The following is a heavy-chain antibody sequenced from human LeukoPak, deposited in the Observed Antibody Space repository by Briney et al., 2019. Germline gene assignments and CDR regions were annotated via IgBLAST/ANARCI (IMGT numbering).Heavy chain of an antibody. CDR2: ISGSGGTT. CDR3: AKDQVAARPPIC. Sequence: GGSLRLSCAASGFTFSTYAMSWVRQAPGKGLEWVSAISGSGGTTYYADSVKGRFTISRDNSKNSLYLQMNSLRAEDTAIYYCAKDQVAARPPICRGQGTVVSVSS. V-gene: IGHV3-23*01. CDR1: GFTFSTYA. D-gene: IGHD6-6*01. J-gene: IGHJ4*02.